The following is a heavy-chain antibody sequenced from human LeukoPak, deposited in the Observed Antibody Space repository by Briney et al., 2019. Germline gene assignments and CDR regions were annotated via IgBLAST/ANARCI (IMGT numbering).Heavy chain of an antibody. D-gene: IGHD2-15*01. Sequence: GRSLRLSCAASGFTFDDYAMHWVRQAPGKGLEWVSGISWNSCSIGYADSVKGRFTISRDNAKNSLYLQMNSLRAKDTALYYCAKAPVSGGSSAYYFDYWGQGTLVTVSS. CDR3: AKAPVSGGSSAYYFDY. J-gene: IGHJ4*02. CDR2: ISWNSCSI. V-gene: IGHV3-9*01. CDR1: GFTFDDYA.